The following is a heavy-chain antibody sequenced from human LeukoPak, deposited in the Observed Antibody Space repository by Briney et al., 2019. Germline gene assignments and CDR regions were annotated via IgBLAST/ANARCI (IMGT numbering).Heavy chain of an antibody. Sequence: SETLSFTCTVSGGSFNSYYWSWIRQSPGKGLEWIGYIYYSGSTNYNPSLKSRVTISIDTSKNQFSLKLSSVTAADTAVYYCARDYYGSGGPLDYWGQGTLVTVSS. V-gene: IGHV4-59*01. J-gene: IGHJ4*02. CDR2: IYYSGST. CDR1: GGSFNSYY. CDR3: ARDYYGSGGPLDY. D-gene: IGHD3-10*01.